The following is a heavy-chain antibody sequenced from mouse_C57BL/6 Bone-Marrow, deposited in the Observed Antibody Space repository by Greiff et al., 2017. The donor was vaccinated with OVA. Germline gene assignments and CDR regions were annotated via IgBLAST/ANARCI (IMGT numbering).Heavy chain of an antibody. D-gene: IGHD1-1*01. V-gene: IGHV2-3*01. CDR1: GFSLTSYG. CDR2: IWGDGST. Sequence: VKVVESGPGLVAPSQSLSITCTVSGFSLTSYGVSWVRQPPGKGLEWLGVIWGDGSTNYHSALISRLSISKDNSKSQVFLKLNSLQTDDTATYYCAKTFITTVVPHYAMDYWGQGTSVTVSS. J-gene: IGHJ4*01. CDR3: AKTFITTVVPHYAMDY.